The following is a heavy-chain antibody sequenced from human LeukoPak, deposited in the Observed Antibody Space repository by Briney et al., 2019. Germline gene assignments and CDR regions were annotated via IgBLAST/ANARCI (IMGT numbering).Heavy chain of an antibody. CDR2: ISYDGSNK. J-gene: IGHJ5*02. Sequence: PGGSLRLSCAASGFMFNRHVMHWVRLPPGKGLEWVAVISYDGSNKYYADSVKGRFTISRDNSKNTLYLQMNSLRAEDTAVYYCAKSKPFSWGQGTLVTVSS. CDR3: AKSKPFS. D-gene: IGHD2/OR15-2a*01. V-gene: IGHV3-30-3*02. CDR1: GFMFNRHV.